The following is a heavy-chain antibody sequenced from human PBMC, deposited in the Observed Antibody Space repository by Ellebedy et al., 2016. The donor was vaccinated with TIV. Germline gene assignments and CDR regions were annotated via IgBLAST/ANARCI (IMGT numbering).Heavy chain of an antibody. J-gene: IGHJ4*02. CDR3: ARGSRGYGSQGDY. V-gene: IGHV4-59*01. CDR2: IYYSGST. D-gene: IGHD3-10*01. CDR1: GGSISNYY. Sequence: SETLSLTCTVSGGSISNYYWSWIRQPPGKGLEWIGYIYYSGSTNYNPSLKSRVTISVDTSKNQFSLKLSSVTAADPAVYYCARGSRGYGSQGDYWGQGTLVTVSS.